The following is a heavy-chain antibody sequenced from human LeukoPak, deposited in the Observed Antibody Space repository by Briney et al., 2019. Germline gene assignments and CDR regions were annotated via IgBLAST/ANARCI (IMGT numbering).Heavy chain of an antibody. CDR2: INHSGST. CDR1: GGSFSDFY. V-gene: IGHV4-34*01. Sequence: SETLSLTCAVSGGSFSDFYWNWIRQSPGKGLEWIGEINHSGSTNYNPSLKSRVTISVDTSKNQFSLKLSSVTAADTAVYYCARRPSGWYSRYFDYWGQGTLVTVSS. J-gene: IGHJ4*02. CDR3: ARRPSGWYSRYFDY. D-gene: IGHD6-19*01.